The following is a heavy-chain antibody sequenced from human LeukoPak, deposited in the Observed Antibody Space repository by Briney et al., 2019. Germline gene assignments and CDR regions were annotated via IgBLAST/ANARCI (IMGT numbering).Heavy chain of an antibody. CDR3: ASSREQLAPGSYYMDV. J-gene: IGHJ6*03. V-gene: IGHV4-59*01. CDR2: IYYSGST. D-gene: IGHD6-6*01. CDR1: GGSISSYY. Sequence: SETLSLTCTVSGGSISSYYWSWIRQPPGKGLEWIGYIYYSGSTNYNPSLKSRVTISVDTSKNQFSLKLSSVTAADTAVYYCASSREQLAPGSYYMDVWGKGTTVTVSS.